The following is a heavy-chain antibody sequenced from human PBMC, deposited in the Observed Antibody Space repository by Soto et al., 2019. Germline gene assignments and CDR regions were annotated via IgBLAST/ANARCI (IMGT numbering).Heavy chain of an antibody. J-gene: IGHJ4*02. CDR3: AVPGDYYGSGSFNFDY. Sequence: GESLKISCKGSGYSFTSYWISWVRQMPGKGLEWMGRIDPSDSYTNYSPSFQGHVTISADKSISTAYLQWSSLKASDTAMYYCAVPGDYYGSGSFNFDYWGQGTLVTVSS. CDR1: GYSFTSYW. CDR2: IDPSDSYT. D-gene: IGHD3-10*01. V-gene: IGHV5-10-1*01.